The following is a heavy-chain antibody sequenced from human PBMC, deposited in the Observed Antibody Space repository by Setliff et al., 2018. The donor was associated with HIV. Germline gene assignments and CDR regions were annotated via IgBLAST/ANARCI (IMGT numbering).Heavy chain of an antibody. CDR3: VRGYCSSTTCYDDYYYMDV. CDR1: GGSISGHY. J-gene: IGHJ6*03. Sequence: SETLSLTCTVSGGSISGHYWSWIRQPPGKGLEWIAYIFYTGSTNYNPSLKSRVTISVDTFKNQFFLKLSSVTAADTAVYYCVRGYCSSTTCYDDYYYMDVWGKGSTVTVSS. CDR2: IFYTGST. V-gene: IGHV4-59*11. D-gene: IGHD2-2*01.